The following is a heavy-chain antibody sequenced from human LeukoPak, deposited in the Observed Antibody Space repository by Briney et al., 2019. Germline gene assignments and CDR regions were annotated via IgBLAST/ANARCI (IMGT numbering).Heavy chain of an antibody. V-gene: IGHV3-30*02. D-gene: IGHD3-22*01. CDR3: AKDQGALVYYYDSSGYFDY. Sequence: PGGSLRLSCAASGFTFSSYGMHWVRQAPGKGLEWVAFIRYDGSNKYYADSVKGRFTISRDNPKNTLYLQMNSLRAEDTAVYYCAKDQGALVYYYDSSGYFDYWGQGTLVTVSS. J-gene: IGHJ4*02. CDR1: GFTFSSYG. CDR2: IRYDGSNK.